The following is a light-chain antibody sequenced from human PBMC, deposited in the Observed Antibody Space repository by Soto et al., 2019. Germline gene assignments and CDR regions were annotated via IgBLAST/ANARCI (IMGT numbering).Light chain of an antibody. J-gene: IGLJ2*01. V-gene: IGLV2-8*01. Sequence: QSVLTQPPSASGSPGQSVTISCTGTSSDVGGYNYVSWYQQHPGKAPKLMIYEVTKRPSGVPDRFSGSKSGNTASLPVSGLQAEDEADYYCSSYAGSNNWGVFGGGTKLTVL. CDR1: SSDVGGYNY. CDR2: EVT. CDR3: SSYAGSNNWGV.